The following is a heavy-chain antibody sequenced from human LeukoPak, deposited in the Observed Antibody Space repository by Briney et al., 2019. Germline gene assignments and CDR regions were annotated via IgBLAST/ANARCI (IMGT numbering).Heavy chain of an antibody. V-gene: IGHV4-34*01. Sequence: SETLSLTCAVYGGSFSGYYWSWIRQPPGKGLEWIGEINHSGSTNYNPSLKSRVTMSVDTSKNRFSLKLSSVTAADTAVYYCARGERGYSYATGYYYYMDVWGKGTTVTVSS. D-gene: IGHD5-18*01. CDR1: GGSFSGYY. J-gene: IGHJ6*03. CDR2: INHSGST. CDR3: ARGERGYSYATGYYYYMDV.